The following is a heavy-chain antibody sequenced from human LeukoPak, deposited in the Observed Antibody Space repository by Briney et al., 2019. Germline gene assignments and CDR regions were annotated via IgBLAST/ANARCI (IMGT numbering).Heavy chain of an antibody. V-gene: IGHV1-2*02. CDR1: GYTFTGYY. Sequence: ASVKVSCKASGYTFTGYYMHWVRQAPGQGLEWMGWINPNSGGTNYAQKFQGRVTMTRDTSISTAYMELSRLRSDDTAVYYCARGQVGTIRGREWLLHCFDYWGQGTLVSVSS. D-gene: IGHD5-12*01. CDR3: ARGQVGTIRGREWLLHCFDY. J-gene: IGHJ4*02. CDR2: INPNSGGT.